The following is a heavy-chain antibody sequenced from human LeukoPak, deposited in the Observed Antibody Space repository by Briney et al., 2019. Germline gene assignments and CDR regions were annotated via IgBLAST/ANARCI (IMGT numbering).Heavy chain of an antibody. CDR1: GFTFSSYA. V-gene: IGHV3-30-3*01. CDR2: ISYDGSNK. CDR3: ARGKTIAVADY. Sequence: GRSLRLSCAASGFTFSSYAMHWVRQAPGKGLEWVAVISYDGSNKYCADSVKGRFTISRDNSKNTLYLQMNSLRAEDTAVYYCARGKTIAVADYWGQGALVTVSS. D-gene: IGHD6-19*01. J-gene: IGHJ4*02.